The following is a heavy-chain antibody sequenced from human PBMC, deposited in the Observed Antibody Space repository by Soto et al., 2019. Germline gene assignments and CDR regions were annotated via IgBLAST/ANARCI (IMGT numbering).Heavy chain of an antibody. D-gene: IGHD6-19*01. CDR3: AKDVRYSSGWYAYFDY. Sequence: GGSLRLSCAASGFTFSSYAMSWVRQAPGKGLEWVSAISGSGGSTYYADSVKGRFTISRDNSKNTLYLQMNSLRAEDTAVYYCAKDVRYSSGWYAYFDYWGQGTLVTVSS. CDR2: ISGSGGST. V-gene: IGHV3-23*01. CDR1: GFTFSSYA. J-gene: IGHJ4*02.